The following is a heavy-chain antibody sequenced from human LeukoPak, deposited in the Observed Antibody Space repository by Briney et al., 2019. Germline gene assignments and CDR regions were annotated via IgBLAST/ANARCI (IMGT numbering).Heavy chain of an antibody. J-gene: IGHJ6*03. D-gene: IGHD3-22*01. CDR2: IYYSGST. CDR1: GGSISSYY. V-gene: IGHV4-59*01. Sequence: SETLSLTCTVSGGSISSYYWSWIRQPSGKGLEWIGNIYYSGSTNYNPSLKSRVTISVDTSKNQFSLKLSSVTAADTAVYYCTRGSIAYYYMDVWGKGTTVTISS. CDR3: TRGSIAYYYMDV.